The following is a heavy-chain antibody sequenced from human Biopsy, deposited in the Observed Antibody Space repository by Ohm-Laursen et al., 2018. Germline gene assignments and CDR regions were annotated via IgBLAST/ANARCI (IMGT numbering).Heavy chain of an antibody. CDR2: ISVYNGNT. V-gene: IGHV1-18*01. J-gene: IGHJ4*02. CDR1: GYTFGNYG. Sequence: SVKVSCKASGYTFGNYGISCVRQAPGQGLERMGWISVYNGNTDYPHKFQGRVTLTTDTSTSTAYMELRSLTSDDTAIYYCARDFVGRGASFFDFWGQGTSVTVSS. D-gene: IGHD1-26*01. CDR3: ARDFVGRGASFFDF.